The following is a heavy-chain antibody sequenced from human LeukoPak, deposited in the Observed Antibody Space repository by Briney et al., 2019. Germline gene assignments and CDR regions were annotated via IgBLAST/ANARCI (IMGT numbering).Heavy chain of an antibody. CDR3: TTALYDFWRGYTPDDH. Sequence: GGSLRLSCAASGFTLSSVWMGWVRQAPGKGPEWVGRIKTKNEGGATDYAAPVKGRFTISRDESKNTVYLQMNSLKTEDTAVYFCTTALYDFWRGYTPDDHWGQGTLVSVSS. J-gene: IGHJ4*02. D-gene: IGHD3-3*01. CDR1: GFTLSSVW. V-gene: IGHV3-15*01. CDR2: IKTKNEGGAT.